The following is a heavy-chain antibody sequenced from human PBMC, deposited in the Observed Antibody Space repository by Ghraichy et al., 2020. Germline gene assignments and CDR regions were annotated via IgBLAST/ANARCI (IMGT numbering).Heavy chain of an antibody. Sequence: GGSLRLSCAASGFTFSSYGMHWVRQAPGKGLEWVAFIRYDGSNKYYADSVKGRFTISRDNSKNTLYLQMNSLRAEDTAVYYCAKPPGGRRWLQLLSEYFQHWGQGTLVTVSS. CDR3: AKPPGGRRWLQLLSEYFQH. V-gene: IGHV3-30*02. J-gene: IGHJ1*01. CDR2: IRYDGSNK. CDR1: GFTFSSYG. D-gene: IGHD5-24*01.